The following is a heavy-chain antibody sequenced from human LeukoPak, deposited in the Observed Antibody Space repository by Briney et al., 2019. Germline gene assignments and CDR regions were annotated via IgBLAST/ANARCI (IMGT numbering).Heavy chain of an antibody. J-gene: IGHJ6*03. Sequence: PSETLSLTCAVSGGSISSSSWWSWVRQPPGKGLEWIGEIYHSGSTNYNPSLKSRVTISVDTSKNQFSLKLSSVTAADTAVYYCARRTIFGVVRYYYYMDVWGKGTTVTVSS. D-gene: IGHD3-3*01. V-gene: IGHV4-4*02. CDR2: IYHSGST. CDR1: GGSISSSSW. CDR3: ARRTIFGVVRYYYYMDV.